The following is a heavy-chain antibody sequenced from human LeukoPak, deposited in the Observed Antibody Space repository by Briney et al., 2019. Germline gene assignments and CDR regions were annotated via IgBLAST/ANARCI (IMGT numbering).Heavy chain of an antibody. Sequence: GASVKVSCKVSGYTLTELSMHWVRQAPGKGLEWMGGFDPEDGETTHTQKFQGRVSMTEDTSTETAYMALSSLRSEETAVYYCATVPCSSTSCYLSPFDYWGQGTLVTVSS. V-gene: IGHV1-24*01. CDR3: ATVPCSSTSCYLSPFDY. J-gene: IGHJ4*02. D-gene: IGHD2-2*01. CDR2: FDPEDGET. CDR1: GYTLTELS.